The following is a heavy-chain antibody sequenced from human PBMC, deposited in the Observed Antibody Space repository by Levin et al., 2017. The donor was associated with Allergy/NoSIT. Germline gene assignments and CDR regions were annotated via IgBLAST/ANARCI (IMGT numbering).Heavy chain of an antibody. Sequence: SETLSLTCTVSGGSISSSSYYWGWIRQPPGTGLEWIGSIYYSGSTYYNPSLKSRVTISVDTSKNQFSLKLSSVTAADTAVYYCAEEGGTIAAAGTFDYWGQGTLVTVSS. D-gene: IGHD6-13*01. CDR1: GGSISSSSYY. J-gene: IGHJ4*02. CDR2: IYYSGST. V-gene: IGHV4-39*01. CDR3: AEEGGTIAAAGTFDY.